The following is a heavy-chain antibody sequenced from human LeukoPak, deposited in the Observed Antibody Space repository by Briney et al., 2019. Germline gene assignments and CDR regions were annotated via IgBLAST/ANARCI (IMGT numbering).Heavy chain of an antibody. CDR2: ISGSGGST. J-gene: IGHJ3*02. CDR1: QLNFNSYG. V-gene: IGHV3-23*01. CDR3: AKDPNGDYIGTFDI. D-gene: IGHD4-17*01. Sequence: GGSLRLSCATSQLNFNSYGMTWVRQAPGKGLEWVSSISGSGGSTQYADSVQGRFTISRDNSKNTLYLQMNSLRAEDTAVYYCAKDPNGDYIGTFDIWGQGTMVTVSS.